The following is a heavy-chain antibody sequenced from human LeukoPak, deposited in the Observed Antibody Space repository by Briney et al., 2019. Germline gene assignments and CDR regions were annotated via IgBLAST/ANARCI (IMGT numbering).Heavy chain of an antibody. CDR2: IYYSGST. CDR3: ARQYYDILTGYRHFDY. V-gene: IGHV4-59*08. D-gene: IGHD3-9*01. J-gene: IGHJ4*02. Sequence: SETLSLTCTVSGGSISSYYWSWLRQPPGKGLEWIGYIYYSGSTNYNPSLKSRVTISVDTSKNQFSLKLSSVTAADTAVYYCARQYYDILTGYRHFDYWGQGTLVTVSS. CDR1: GGSISSYY.